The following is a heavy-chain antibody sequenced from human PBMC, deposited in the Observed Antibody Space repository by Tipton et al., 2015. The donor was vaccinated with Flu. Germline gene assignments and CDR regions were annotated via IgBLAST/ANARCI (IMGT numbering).Heavy chain of an antibody. CDR2: ISYDGSNK. CDR1: GFTFSSYG. CDR3: AKDYSSSWYGGYYYYYGMDV. D-gene: IGHD6-13*01. Sequence: SLRLSCAASGFTFSSYGMHWVRQAPGKGLEWVAVISYDGSNKYYVDSVKGRFTISRDNSKNTLYLQMNSLRAEDTAVYYCAKDYSSSWYGGYYYYYGMDVWGQGTTVTVSS. V-gene: IGHV3-30*18. J-gene: IGHJ6*02.